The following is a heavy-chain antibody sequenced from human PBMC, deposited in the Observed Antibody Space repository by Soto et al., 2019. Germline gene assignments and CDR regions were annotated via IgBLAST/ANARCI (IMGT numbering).Heavy chain of an antibody. CDR3: TRAHILCRGSYSTHDYCPLDV. V-gene: IGHV3-23*01. J-gene: IGHJ6*02. CDR1: GFMFNTYA. Sequence: GGSLRLSCAASGFMFNTYALSWVRQAPGRGPEWVSVISGSDGSTSYADSVKGRFTISRDNSRNTLYLQMNSLRPEDTAVYYFTRAHILCRGSYSTHDYCPLDVWGQGTTVTVSS. CDR2: ISGSDGST. D-gene: IGHD1-26*01.